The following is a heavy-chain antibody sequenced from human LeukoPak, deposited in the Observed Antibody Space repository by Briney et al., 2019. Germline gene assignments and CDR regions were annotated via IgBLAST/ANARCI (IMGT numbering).Heavy chain of an antibody. V-gene: IGHV4-34*01. D-gene: IGHD2-2*01. CDR3: ARAQYFYEYQLLAPKRIFDY. CDR2: INHSRST. CDR1: GGSFSGYY. Sequence: SETLSLTCAVYGGSFSGYYWSWIRQPPGKGLEWIGEINHSRSTNYNPSLKSRVTISVDTSKNQFSLKLSSVTAADTAVYYCARAQYFYEYQLLAPKRIFDYWGQGTLVTVSS. J-gene: IGHJ4*02.